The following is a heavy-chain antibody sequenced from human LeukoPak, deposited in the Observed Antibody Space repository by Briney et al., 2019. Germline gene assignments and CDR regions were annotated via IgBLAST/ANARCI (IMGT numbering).Heavy chain of an antibody. D-gene: IGHD2-2*01. CDR3: ARDRPGAMLYFDY. CDR1: GFTFSSYA. Sequence: GGSLRLSCAVSGFTFSSYAMSWVRQAPGKGLEWVSAISGSGGGTFYADSVRGRFTISRDNSKNTVYLQMNSLRAEDTAIYYCARDRPGAMLYFDYWGQGTLVTVSS. V-gene: IGHV3-23*01. J-gene: IGHJ4*02. CDR2: ISGSGGGT.